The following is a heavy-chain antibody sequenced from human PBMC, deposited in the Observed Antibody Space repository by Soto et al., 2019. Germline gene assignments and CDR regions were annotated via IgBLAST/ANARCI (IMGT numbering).Heavy chain of an antibody. J-gene: IGHJ3*01. D-gene: IGHD3-3*02. Sequence: ASVKVSCKASGYIFSSFYINWVRQAPGQGLEWMGWTSGYSGNSKYAQKFQGRVTMTTDTSTNTGYMEMRSLTSDDTAVYYCARDIFGHVDAFDLWGQGTMVTV. CDR3: ARDIFGHVDAFDL. V-gene: IGHV1-18*01. CDR2: TSGYSGNS. CDR1: GYIFSSFY.